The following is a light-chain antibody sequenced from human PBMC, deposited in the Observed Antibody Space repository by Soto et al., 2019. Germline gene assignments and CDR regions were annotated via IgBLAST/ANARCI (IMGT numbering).Light chain of an antibody. J-gene: IGLJ3*02. Sequence: QSVLTQPPTASGTPGQRVNISCSGSSFNIGSRAVSWYQQHPGKAPKLMIYEVSHRPSGVSDRFSGSKSGNTASLTISGLQAEDEADYYCSSYTTSTTLVVFGGGTKVTVL. CDR2: EVS. V-gene: IGLV2-14*01. CDR1: SFNIGSRA. CDR3: SSYTTSTTLVV.